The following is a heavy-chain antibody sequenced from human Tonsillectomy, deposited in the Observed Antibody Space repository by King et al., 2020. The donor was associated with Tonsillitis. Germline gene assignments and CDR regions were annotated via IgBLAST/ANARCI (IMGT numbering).Heavy chain of an antibody. CDR1: GFTVSSNY. Sequence: QLVQSGGGLVQPGGSLRLSCAASGFTVSSNYMSWVRQAPGKGLEWVSVIYSGGSTYYADSVKGRFTISRDNSKNTLYLQMNSLRAEDTAVYYCARVRYYYDSSVYFDYWGQGTLVTVSS. V-gene: IGHV3-66*01. CDR3: ARVRYYYDSSVYFDY. CDR2: IYSGGST. D-gene: IGHD3-22*01. J-gene: IGHJ4*02.